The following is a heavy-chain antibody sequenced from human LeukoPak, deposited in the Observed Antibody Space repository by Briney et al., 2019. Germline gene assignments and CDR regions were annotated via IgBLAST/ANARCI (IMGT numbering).Heavy chain of an antibody. CDR1: GGSINSYY. Sequence: SETLSPTCTVSGGSINSYYWSWIRQPPGKGLEWIGYIYYSGSTNYNPSLKSRVTISVDTSKNQFSLKLSSVTAADTAVYYCARETPYYYGSGSYYNGWRYYYYYMDVWGRGTTVTISS. CDR2: IYYSGST. D-gene: IGHD3-10*01. V-gene: IGHV4-59*12. CDR3: ARETPYYYGSGSYYNGWRYYYYYMDV. J-gene: IGHJ6*03.